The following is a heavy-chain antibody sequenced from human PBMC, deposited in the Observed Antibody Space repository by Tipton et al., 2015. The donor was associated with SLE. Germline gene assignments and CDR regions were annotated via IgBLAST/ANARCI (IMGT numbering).Heavy chain of an antibody. CDR3: ARDKWGEYTASTGYFWSFDP. J-gene: IGHJ5*02. V-gene: IGHV4-59*02. Sequence: TLSLTCTVSGASVSSHYWSWIRQSPGKGLEWIGYVSYSGRSLYDPSLRSRVTMSLDTSKNQFSLRLSSVTAADTAVYFCARDKWGEYTASTGYFWSFDPWGQGIPVTVSS. D-gene: IGHD3-9*01. CDR2: VSYSGRS. CDR1: GASVSSHY.